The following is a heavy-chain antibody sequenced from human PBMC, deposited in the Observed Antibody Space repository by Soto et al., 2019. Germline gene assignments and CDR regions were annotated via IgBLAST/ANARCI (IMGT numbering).Heavy chain of an antibody. J-gene: IGHJ6*03. V-gene: IGHV3-48*01. CDR2: ISSSSDNI. Sequence: EVQLVESGGGLVQPGGSPRLSCAASGFVFSSYHMNWVRQAPGKGLEWISYISSSSDNIYYADSVRGRFTISRDNAKNSLYLQMNSLRAKDTAVYYCARDKGYCSSTSCYYDYYMDVWGKGTTVTVSS. CDR1: GFVFSSYH. CDR3: ARDKGYCSSTSCYYDYYMDV. D-gene: IGHD2-2*01.